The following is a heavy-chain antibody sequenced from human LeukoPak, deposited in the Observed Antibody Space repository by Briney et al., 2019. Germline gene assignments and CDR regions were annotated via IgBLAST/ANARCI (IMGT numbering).Heavy chain of an antibody. V-gene: IGHV3-30*18. CDR3: AKGDGRQWLAGHAFDI. J-gene: IGHJ3*02. Sequence: GGSLRLSCAASGFTISSYGMHWVRQAPGRGLEWVAVISYDGSNKYYADSVKGRFTISRDNSKNTLYLQMNSLRAEDTAVYYCAKGDGRQWLAGHAFDIWGQGTMVTVSS. D-gene: IGHD6-19*01. CDR1: GFTISSYG. CDR2: ISYDGSNK.